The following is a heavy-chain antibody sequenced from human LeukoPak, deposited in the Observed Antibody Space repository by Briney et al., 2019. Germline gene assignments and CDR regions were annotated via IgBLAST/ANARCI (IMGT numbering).Heavy chain of an antibody. V-gene: IGHV3-30*04. D-gene: IGHD5-18*01. CDR3: ASGKYRYGDNWFDP. Sequence: PGRSLRLSCAASGSTFSSYAMHWVRQAPGKGLEWVAVISYDGSNKYYADSVKGRFTISRDNSKNTLYLQMNSLRAEDTAVYFCASGKYRYGDNWFDPWGQGTLVTVSS. CDR2: ISYDGSNK. CDR1: GSTFSSYA. J-gene: IGHJ5*02.